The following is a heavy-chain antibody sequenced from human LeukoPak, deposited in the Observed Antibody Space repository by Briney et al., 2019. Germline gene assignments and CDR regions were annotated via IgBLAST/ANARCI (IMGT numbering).Heavy chain of an antibody. Sequence: SETLSLTCTVSGGSISTYYWSWIRQPPGKGLEWIGYIYHSGSTYYNPSLKSRVTISVDRSKNQFSLKLSSVTAADTAVYYCARERFGAPDYWGQGTLVTVSS. CDR3: ARERFGAPDY. J-gene: IGHJ4*02. CDR1: GGSISTYY. D-gene: IGHD3-10*01. V-gene: IGHV4-59*12. CDR2: IYHSGST.